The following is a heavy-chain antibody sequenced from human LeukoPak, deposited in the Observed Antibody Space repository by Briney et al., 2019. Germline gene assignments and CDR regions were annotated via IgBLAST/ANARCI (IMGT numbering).Heavy chain of an antibody. CDR2: INPNSGGA. J-gene: IGHJ4*02. D-gene: IGHD4-17*01. CDR3: ARVGKNGDSYFDY. CDR1: GYTFTGYY. Sequence: GASVKVSCKASGYTFTGYYMHWVRQAPGQGLEWMGWINPNSGGANYAQKFQGRVTMTRDTSISTAYMELSRLRSDDTAVYHCARVGKNGDSYFDYWGQGTLVTVSS. V-gene: IGHV1-2*02.